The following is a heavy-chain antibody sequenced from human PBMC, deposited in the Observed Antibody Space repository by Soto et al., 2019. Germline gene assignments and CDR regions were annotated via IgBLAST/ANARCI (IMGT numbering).Heavy chain of an antibody. CDR2: IYSGGST. CDR3: ARDPPATRHGMDV. V-gene: IGHV3-53*01. CDR1: GFAFNNYG. J-gene: IGHJ6*02. Sequence: PGGSLRLSCTVSGFAFNNYGINWVRQAPGKGLEWVSVIYSGGSTYYADSVRGRFTISRDNSKNTLYLQMKSLRAEDTAVYYCARDPPATRHGMDVWGQGTTVTVSS.